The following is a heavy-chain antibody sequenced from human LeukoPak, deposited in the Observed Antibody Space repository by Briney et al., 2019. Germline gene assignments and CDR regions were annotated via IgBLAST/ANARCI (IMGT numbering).Heavy chain of an antibody. CDR2: ISGSSGYI. D-gene: IGHD3-10*01. CDR3: ARECYYVSGSGDYCYYMDV. J-gene: IGHJ6*03. V-gene: IGHV3-21*06. CDR1: GFTFSSYS. Sequence: GGSLRLSCAASGFTFSSYSMNWVRPARGKGLEWVSSISGSSGYIYYADSVKGRFTPSRDNSKNSLYLQMNSLRTEDTAVYYCARECYYVSGSGDYCYYMDVWGKGITVTVSS.